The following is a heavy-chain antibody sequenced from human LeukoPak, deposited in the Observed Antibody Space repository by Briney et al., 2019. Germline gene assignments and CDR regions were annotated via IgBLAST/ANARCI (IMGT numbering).Heavy chain of an antibody. CDR1: GGTFSSYA. V-gene: IGHV1-69*13. CDR3: ARGGTPSSYYFDY. D-gene: IGHD1-14*01. J-gene: IGHJ4*02. Sequence: SVKVSCKASGGTFSSYAISWVRQAPGQGLEWMGGIIPIFGTANYAQKFQGRVTITADESTSTAYMGLSSLRSEDTAVYYCARGGTPSSYYFDYWGQGTLVTVSS. CDR2: IIPIFGTA.